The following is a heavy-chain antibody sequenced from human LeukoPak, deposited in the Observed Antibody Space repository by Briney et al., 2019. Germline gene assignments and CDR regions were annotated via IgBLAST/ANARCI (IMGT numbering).Heavy chain of an antibody. V-gene: IGHV1-69*13. CDR1: GGTFSSYA. J-gene: IGHJ6*02. Sequence: GASAKVSCKASGGTFSSYAISWVRQAPGQGLEWMGGIIPIFGTANYAQKFQGRVTITADESTSTAYMELSSLRSEDTAVYYCASGGLQHDWLPTYNYYYYGMDVWGQGTTVTVSS. CDR3: ASGGLQHDWLPTYNYYYYGMDV. D-gene: IGHD3-9*01. CDR2: IIPIFGTA.